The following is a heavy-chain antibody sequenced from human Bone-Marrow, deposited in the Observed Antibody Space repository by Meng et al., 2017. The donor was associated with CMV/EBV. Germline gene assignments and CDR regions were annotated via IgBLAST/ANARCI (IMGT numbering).Heavy chain of an antibody. CDR1: GVTSSLYA. J-gene: IGHJ5*02. V-gene: IGHV3-30-3*01. CDR2: ISYDGSNK. D-gene: IGHD3-22*01. CDR3: ARDSNNDYDINWFDP. Sequence: SGVTSSLYARHWVRQAPGKGLEWVAVISYDGSNKYYADSVKGRFTISRDNSKNTLYLQMNSLRAEDTAVYYCARDSNNDYDINWFDPWGQGTLVTVSS.